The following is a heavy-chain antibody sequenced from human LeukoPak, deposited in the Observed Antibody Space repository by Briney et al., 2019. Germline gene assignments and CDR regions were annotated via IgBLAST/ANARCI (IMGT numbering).Heavy chain of an antibody. CDR2: IWYDGSNK. CDR3: ARGKITMIVES. V-gene: IGHV3-33*01. J-gene: IGHJ5*02. CDR1: GFTFSSYG. Sequence: GGSLRLSCAASGFTFSSYGMHWVRQAPGKGLEWAAVIWYDGSNKYYADSVKGRFTISGDNSKNTLYLQMNSLRAEDTAVYYCARGKITMIVESWGQGTLVTVSS. D-gene: IGHD3-22*01.